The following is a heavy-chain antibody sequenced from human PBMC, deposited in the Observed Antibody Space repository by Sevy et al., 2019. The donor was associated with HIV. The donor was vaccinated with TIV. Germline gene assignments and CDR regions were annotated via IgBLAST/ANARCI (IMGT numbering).Heavy chain of an antibody. CDR1: GGSIGNLY. V-gene: IGHV4-59*11. Sequence: SETLSLTCTVSGGSIGNLYWSWIRQPPGKGLEWIGYFYYNGRTNYNPSLKSRVTISVDTSKNQFSLKLSSVTAADAAVYYCANCSPDYYYAMDVWGQGTTVTVS. CDR2: FYYNGRT. D-gene: IGHD2-15*01. CDR3: ANCSPDYYYAMDV. J-gene: IGHJ6*02.